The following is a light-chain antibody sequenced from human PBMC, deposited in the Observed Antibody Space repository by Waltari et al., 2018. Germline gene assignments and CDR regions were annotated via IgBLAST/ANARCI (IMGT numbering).Light chain of an antibody. J-gene: IGLJ2*01. Sequence: QSVLTQPPSASGTPGQRVTISCSGSSPNIGSNTLNWYPQPPGTAPKLLIYSNDQRPSGVPDRFSGSKSGTSASLAISGLQSEDEADYYCAAWDDRLNGHVFGGGTKLTVL. V-gene: IGLV1-44*01. CDR1: SPNIGSNT. CDR3: AAWDDRLNGHV. CDR2: SND.